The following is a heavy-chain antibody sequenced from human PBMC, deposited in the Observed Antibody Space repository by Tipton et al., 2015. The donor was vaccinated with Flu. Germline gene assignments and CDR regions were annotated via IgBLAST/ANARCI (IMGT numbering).Heavy chain of an antibody. J-gene: IGHJ6*02. Sequence: QLVQSGGGVVQPGTSLRLSCAASGFTFSDYAMHWVRQAPGKGLEWVAIISYDGTNEYYVDSVRGRFTISRDNSKNTLYLQMNSLRSVDAAVYYCARPTATHCRGGGCYSETGLYYSMDVWGQGTTVTVSS. D-gene: IGHD2-15*01. CDR1: GFTFSDYA. V-gene: IGHV3-30-3*01. CDR2: ISYDGTNE. CDR3: ARPTATHCRGGGCYSETGLYYSMDV.